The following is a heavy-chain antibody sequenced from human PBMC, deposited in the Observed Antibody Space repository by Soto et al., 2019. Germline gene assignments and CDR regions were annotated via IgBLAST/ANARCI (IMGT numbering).Heavy chain of an antibody. D-gene: IGHD3-10*01. V-gene: IGHV4-31*03. Sequence: ALSLTCTVSGGSISSGGYYWSWIRQHPGKGLEWIGYIYYSGSTYYSPSLKSRVTISVDTSKNQFSLKLSSVTAADTAVYYCAAPYSGSYSHWAQGTLDTVSS. CDR2: IYYSGST. CDR3: AAPYSGSYSH. CDR1: GGSISSGGYY. J-gene: IGHJ4*02.